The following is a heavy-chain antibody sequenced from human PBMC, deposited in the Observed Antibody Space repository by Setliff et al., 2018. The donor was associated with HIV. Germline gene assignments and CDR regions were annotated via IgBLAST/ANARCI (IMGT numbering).Heavy chain of an antibody. V-gene: IGHV4-59*08. CDR2: IFYTGST. Sequence: PSETLSLTCTVSGGSISSYYWTWLRQFPGKGLEWIGFIFYTGSTTYNPSLNSRVTISVDTSKNQFSLKVTSVTAADTAVYYCGRRHTAFDPWGQGTLVTVSS. J-gene: IGHJ5*02. CDR3: GRRHTAFDP. D-gene: IGHD5-18*01. CDR1: GGSISSYY.